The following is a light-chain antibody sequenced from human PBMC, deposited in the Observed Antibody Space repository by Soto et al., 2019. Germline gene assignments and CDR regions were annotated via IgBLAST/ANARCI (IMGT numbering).Light chain of an antibody. CDR2: DAS. V-gene: IGKV3-11*01. CDR3: QQART. CDR1: QSVSSY. Sequence: EIVLTQSPATLSLSPGERATLSCRASQSVSSYLAWYQQKPGQAPRLLIYDASNRATGIPARFSGSWSGTDFTLTISSLEPEDSAVYYCQQARTFGQGTKVEIK. J-gene: IGKJ1*01.